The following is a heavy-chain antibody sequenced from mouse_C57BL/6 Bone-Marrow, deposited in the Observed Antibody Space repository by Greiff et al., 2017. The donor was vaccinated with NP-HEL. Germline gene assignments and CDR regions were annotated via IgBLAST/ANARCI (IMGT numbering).Heavy chain of an antibody. D-gene: IGHD2-1*01. CDR2: INPNNGGT. Sequence: EVQLQQSGPELVKPGASVKIPCKASGYTFTDYNMDWVKQSHGKSLEWIGDINPNNGGTIYNQKFKGKATLTVDKSSSTAYMELRSLTSEDTAVYYCARTLYYGNFFYYYAMDDWGQGTSVTVSS. CDR1: GYTFTDYN. J-gene: IGHJ4*01. V-gene: IGHV1-18*01. CDR3: ARTLYYGNFFYYYAMDD.